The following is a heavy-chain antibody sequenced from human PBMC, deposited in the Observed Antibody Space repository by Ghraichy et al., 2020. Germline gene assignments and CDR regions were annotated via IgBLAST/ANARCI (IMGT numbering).Heavy chain of an antibody. Sequence: GGSLRLSCTASGFTFRNFAMSGVRQAPGKGPEWVSSIHGNSAGKLYTAPVKGRFIVSREDSKNTLYMEMSSLRVDDTARYSCAKDSVMNNGVFDAFDVWGRGTMVTVSS. CDR2: IHGNSAGK. J-gene: IGHJ3*01. CDR1: GFTFRNFA. CDR3: AKDSVMNNGVFDAFDV. D-gene: IGHD2-21*01. V-gene: IGHV3-23*01.